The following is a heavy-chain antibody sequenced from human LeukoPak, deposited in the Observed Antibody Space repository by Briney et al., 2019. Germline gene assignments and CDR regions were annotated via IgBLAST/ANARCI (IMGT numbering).Heavy chain of an antibody. CDR3: AREASGAFDI. CDR2: IWYDGSNK. CDR1: GFTFSSYD. J-gene: IGHJ3*02. Sequence: GGSLRLSCAAPGFTFSSYDMHWVRQAPGKGLEWVALIWYDGSNKNYADSVKGRFTISRDNSTNTLFLQMNSLRAEDTAVYYCAREASGAFDIWGQGTMVTVSS. V-gene: IGHV3-33*02.